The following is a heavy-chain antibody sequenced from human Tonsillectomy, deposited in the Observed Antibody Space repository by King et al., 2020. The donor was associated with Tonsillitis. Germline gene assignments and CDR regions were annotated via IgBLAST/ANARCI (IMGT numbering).Heavy chain of an antibody. V-gene: IGHV3-7*03. D-gene: IGHD3-22*01. Sequence: VQLVESGGGLVQPGGSLRLSCAASGFTFSSSWMSWVRQAPGKGLEWVANIKQYGSEKYYVDSVKGRFTISRDNAKNSLYLQMNSLRAEDTAVYYCARYYDGSGLSDAFDIWGQGTMVTVSS. CDR1: GFTFSSSW. CDR3: ARYYDGSGLSDAFDI. CDR2: IKQYGSEK. J-gene: IGHJ3*02.